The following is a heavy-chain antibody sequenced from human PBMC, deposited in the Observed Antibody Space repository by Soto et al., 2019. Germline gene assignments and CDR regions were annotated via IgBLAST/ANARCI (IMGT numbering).Heavy chain of an antibody. J-gene: IGHJ4*02. D-gene: IGHD1-1*01. V-gene: IGHV3-23*01. CDR1: GFTFSNYA. CDR2: ISGSGDIT. CDR3: APTGFDY. Sequence: GGSLRLSCAASGFTFSNYALSWVRQAPGKGLEWVSIISGSGDITNYADSVKGRFTISRDNSKNTLYLQMNSLRAEDTAVYYCAPTGFDYWGQGTLVTVS.